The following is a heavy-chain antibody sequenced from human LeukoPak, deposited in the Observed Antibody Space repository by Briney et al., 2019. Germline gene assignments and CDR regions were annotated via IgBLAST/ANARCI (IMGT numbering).Heavy chain of an antibody. D-gene: IGHD2-2*01. Sequence: NPSQTLSLTCAVYGGSFSGYYWSWIRQPPGKGLEWIGEINHSGSTNYNPSLKSRVTISVDTSKNQFSLKLSSVTAADTAVYYCARSVVVVPAAHYYYGMDVWGQGTTVTVSS. V-gene: IGHV4-34*01. CDR3: ARSVVVVPAAHYYYGMDV. CDR2: INHSGST. J-gene: IGHJ6*02. CDR1: GGSFSGYY.